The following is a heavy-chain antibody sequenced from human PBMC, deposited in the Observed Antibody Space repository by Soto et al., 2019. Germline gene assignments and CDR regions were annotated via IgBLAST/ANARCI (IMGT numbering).Heavy chain of an antibody. D-gene: IGHD3-9*01. J-gene: IGHJ3*02. CDR3: ASTAKRYFDWLLESGAFDI. V-gene: IGHV4-59*01. CDR2: IYYSGST. Sequence: QVQLQESGPGLVKPSETLSLTCTVSGGSISSYYWSWIRQPPGKGLEWIGYIYYSGSTNYNPSLKSRVTISVDTSKNQFSLKLSSVTAADTAVYYCASTAKRYFDWLLESGAFDIWGQGTMVTVSS. CDR1: GGSISSYY.